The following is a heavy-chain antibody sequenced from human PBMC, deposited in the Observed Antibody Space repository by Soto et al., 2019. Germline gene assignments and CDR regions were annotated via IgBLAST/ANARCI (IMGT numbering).Heavy chain of an antibody. D-gene: IGHD1-1*01. J-gene: IGHJ5*02. CDR2: IYYSGYT. CDR1: GGSVTSGIYY. V-gene: IGHV4-61*01. Sequence: SETLSLTCTVSGGSVTSGIYYWSWIRHPPGKGLEWIGYIYYSGYTNYNPSLKSRVTISVDTSKNQVYLKLSSVTAADTAVYYCARDLRYSEFDPWGQGTLVTVSS. CDR3: ARDLRYSEFDP.